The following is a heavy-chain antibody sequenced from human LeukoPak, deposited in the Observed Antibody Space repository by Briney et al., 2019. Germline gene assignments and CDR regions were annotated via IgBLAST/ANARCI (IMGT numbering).Heavy chain of an antibody. J-gene: IGHJ4*02. D-gene: IGHD2-21*02. CDR2: INPNSGGT. V-gene: IGHV1-2*02. CDR3: ASVAYCGGDCPIAFDY. CDR1: GYTFTGYY. Sequence: ASVKVSCKASGYTFTGYYMHWVQQAPGQGLEWMGWINPNSGGTNYAQKFQGRVTMTRDTSISTAYMELSRLRSDDTAVYYCASVAYCGGDCPIAFDYWGQGTLVTVCS.